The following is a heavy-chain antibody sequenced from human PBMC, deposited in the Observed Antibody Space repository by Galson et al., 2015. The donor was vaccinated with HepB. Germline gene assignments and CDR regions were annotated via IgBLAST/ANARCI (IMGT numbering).Heavy chain of an antibody. CDR3: AKDSGFGGEHY. CDR1: GFTFYVYT. CDR2: IRGSGTGT. J-gene: IGHJ4*02. V-gene: IGHV3-23*01. D-gene: IGHD3-16*01. Sequence: SLRLSCAASGFTFYVYTMNWVRQAPGKGLEWVSAIRGSGTGTYYADSVKGRFTISRDDSKNTVFLQLNSLKAKDTAIYYCAKDSGFGGEHYWGQGILVTVSS.